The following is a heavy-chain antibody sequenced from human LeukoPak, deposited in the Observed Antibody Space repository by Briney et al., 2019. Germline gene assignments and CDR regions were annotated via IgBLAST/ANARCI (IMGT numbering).Heavy chain of an antibody. D-gene: IGHD3-3*01. V-gene: IGHV4-39*01. CDR2: IYYSGST. Sequence: KASETRSLTGTVSGGSISSSSYYWGGSRQPPGKGLEWIGSIYYSGSTYYNPSLKRRVTISVHTSTHQFSMQLRSVTAADTAVYYCASIKGYYDFWSKPYYFDYWGQGTLVTVSS. CDR3: ASIKGYYDFWSKPYYFDY. CDR1: GGSISSSSYY. J-gene: IGHJ4*02.